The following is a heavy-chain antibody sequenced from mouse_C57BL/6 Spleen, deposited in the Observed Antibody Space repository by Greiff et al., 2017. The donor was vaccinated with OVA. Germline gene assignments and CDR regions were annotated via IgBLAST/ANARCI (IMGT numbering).Heavy chain of an antibody. V-gene: IGHV1-18*01. D-gene: IGHD1-1*01. CDR1: GYTFTDYN. CDR2: INPNNGGT. J-gene: IGHJ4*01. CDR3: ATATVGPMDY. Sequence: EVKLMESGPELVKPGASVKIPCKASGYTFTDYNMDWVKQSHGKSLEWIGDINPNNGGTIYNQKFKGKATLTVDKSSSTAYMELRSLTSEDTAVYYCATATVGPMDYWGQGTSVTVSS.